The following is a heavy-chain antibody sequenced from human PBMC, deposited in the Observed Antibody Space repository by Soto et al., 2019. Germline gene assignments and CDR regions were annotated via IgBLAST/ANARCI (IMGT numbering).Heavy chain of an antibody. CDR2: ISASGGTT. D-gene: IGHD1-1*01. J-gene: IGHJ5*02. Sequence: PVGLMRLSCTASGFTFINHAMSWVRKAAGKGLEWVSAISASGGTTYYADSVEGRFPVSRDNSHNTLYLQMSSLRAEDTAVYYCAKDQAWKPNWFDPSGQGNLVSVSS. CDR1: GFTFINHA. V-gene: IGHV3-23*01. CDR3: AKDQAWKPNWFDP.